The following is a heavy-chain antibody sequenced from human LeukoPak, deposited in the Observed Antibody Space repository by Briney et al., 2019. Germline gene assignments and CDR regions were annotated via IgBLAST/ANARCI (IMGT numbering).Heavy chain of an antibody. Sequence: GGSLRLSCAASGFTVSSNYMSWVRQAPGKGLEWVSIIYSGGSTFYADSVKGRFTISRDNSKNTLYLQMNSLRAEDTAVYYCAKGHSDGYNYADWGQGTLVTVSS. V-gene: IGHV3-53*01. J-gene: IGHJ4*02. CDR1: GFTVSSNY. CDR3: AKGHSDGYNYAD. CDR2: IYSGGST. D-gene: IGHD5-24*01.